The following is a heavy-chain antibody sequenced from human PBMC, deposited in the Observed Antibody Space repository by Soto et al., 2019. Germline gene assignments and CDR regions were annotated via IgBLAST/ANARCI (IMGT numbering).Heavy chain of an antibody. CDR3: ARRMTTVTFFDY. V-gene: IGHV4-30-4*01. Sequence: SETLSLTCTVSGGSISSGDYYWSWIRQPPGKGLEWIGYIYYSGSTYYNPSLKSRVTISVDTSKNQFSLKLSSVTAADTAVYYCARRMTTVTFFDYRGQGTLVTVSS. CDR2: IYYSGST. J-gene: IGHJ4*02. D-gene: IGHD4-17*01. CDR1: GGSISSGDYY.